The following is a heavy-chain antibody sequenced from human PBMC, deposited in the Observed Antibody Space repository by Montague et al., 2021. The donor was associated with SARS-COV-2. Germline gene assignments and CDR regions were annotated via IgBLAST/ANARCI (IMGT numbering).Heavy chain of an antibody. D-gene: IGHD1-20*01. J-gene: IGHJ6*02. V-gene: IGHV4-39*01. CDR2: IYYSGST. CDR3: ARRVTGTTVHYYYYGTDV. Sequence: SETLSLTCTVSGGSNSSSSYYWGWIRQPPGKGLEWIGSIYYSGSTYYSPSLKSRVTISVDTSKNQFSLKLSSVTAADTAVYYCARRVTGTTVHYYYYGTDVWGQGTTVTVSS. CDR1: GGSNSSSSYY.